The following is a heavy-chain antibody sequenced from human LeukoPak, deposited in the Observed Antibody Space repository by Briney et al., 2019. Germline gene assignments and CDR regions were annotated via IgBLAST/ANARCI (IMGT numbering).Heavy chain of an antibody. CDR3: ARDRYTYYDYVWGSWTL. J-gene: IGHJ4*02. CDR2: IIPIFGTA. CDR1: GGTFSSYA. D-gene: IGHD3-16*01. Sequence: SVKVSCKASGGTFSSYAISWVRQAPGQGLEWMGGIIPIFGTANYAQKFRGRVTITTDESTSTAYMELSSLRSEDTAVYYCARDRYTYYDYVWGSWTLWGQGTLVTVSS. V-gene: IGHV1-69*05.